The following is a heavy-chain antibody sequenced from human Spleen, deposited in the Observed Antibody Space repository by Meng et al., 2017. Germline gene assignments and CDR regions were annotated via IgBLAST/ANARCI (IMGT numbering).Heavy chain of an antibody. CDR2: IKQDGSEK. Sequence: GESLKISCAASGFTFSSYWMSWVRQAPGKGLEWVANIKQDGSEKYYVDSVKGRFTISRDNAKNMLYLQMNSLRAEDTAVYYCAKTPLVGRCCPWGQGTLVTVSS. V-gene: IGHV3-7*03. CDR3: AKTPLVGRCCP. J-gene: IGHJ5*02. D-gene: IGHD4/OR15-4a*01. CDR1: GFTFSSYW.